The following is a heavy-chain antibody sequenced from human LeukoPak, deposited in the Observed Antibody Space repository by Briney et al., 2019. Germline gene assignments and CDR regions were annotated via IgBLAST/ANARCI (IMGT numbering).Heavy chain of an antibody. D-gene: IGHD3-22*01. CDR2: ISWDGGST. J-gene: IGHJ4*02. CDR3: AKAGYDSSGFGSYFDY. CDR1: GFTLDDYA. Sequence: GGSLRLSCAAFGFTLDDYAMHWVRQAPGKGLEWVSLISWDGGSTYYADSVKGRFTISRDNSKNSLYLQMNSLRAEDTALYYCAKAGYDSSGFGSYFDYWGQGTLVTVSS. V-gene: IGHV3-43D*03.